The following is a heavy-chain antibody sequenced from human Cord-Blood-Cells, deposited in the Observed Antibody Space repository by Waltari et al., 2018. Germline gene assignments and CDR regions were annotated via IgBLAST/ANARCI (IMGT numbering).Heavy chain of an antibody. J-gene: IGHJ3*02. D-gene: IGHD3-9*01. V-gene: IGHV2-26*01. CDR2: IFSNDEK. CDR1: GFSLSNARMG. Sequence: VLVKPTETLTLTCTVSGFSLSNARMGVSWTRQPPGKALEWLAHIFSNDEKSYSTSLKSRLTISKDTSKSQVVLTMTNMDPVDTATYYCARTHYDILTGYSDAFDIWGQGTMVTVSS. CDR3: ARTHYDILTGYSDAFDI.